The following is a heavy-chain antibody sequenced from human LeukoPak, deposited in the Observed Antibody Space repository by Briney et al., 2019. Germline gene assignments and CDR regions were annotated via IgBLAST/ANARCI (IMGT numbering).Heavy chain of an antibody. J-gene: IGHJ4*02. CDR3: ARGRGIRFFDY. Sequence: SETLSLTCTVSGGSISSSSYYWSWIRQPAGKGLEWIGRIYTSGSTNYNPSLKSRVTISVDTSKNQFSLKLSSVTAADTAVYYCARGRGIRFFDYWGQGTLVTVSS. V-gene: IGHV4-61*02. CDR1: GGSISSSSYY. D-gene: IGHD3-16*01. CDR2: IYTSGST.